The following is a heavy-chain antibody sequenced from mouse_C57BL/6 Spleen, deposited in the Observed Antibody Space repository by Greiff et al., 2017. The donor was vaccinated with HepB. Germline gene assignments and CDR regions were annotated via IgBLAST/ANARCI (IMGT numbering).Heavy chain of an antibody. V-gene: IGHV5-4*01. CDR3: ASQLGRGAMDY. Sequence: EVQVVESGGGLVKPGGSLKLSCAASGFTFSSYAMSWVRQTPEKRLEWVATISDGGSYTYYPDNVKGRFTISRDNAKNNLYLQMSHLKSEDTAMYYCASQLGRGAMDYWGQGTSVTVSS. CDR1: GFTFSSYA. CDR2: ISDGGSYT. D-gene: IGHD4-1*02. J-gene: IGHJ4*01.